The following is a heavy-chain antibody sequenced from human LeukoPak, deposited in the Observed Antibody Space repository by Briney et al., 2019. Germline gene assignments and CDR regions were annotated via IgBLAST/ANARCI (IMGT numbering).Heavy chain of an antibody. CDR1: GYTFTSYY. V-gene: IGHV1-46*03. CDR3: ARDTERRGFRSYYFDY. CDR2: INPSGGST. J-gene: IGHJ4*02. Sequence: GASVKVSCKASGYTFTSYYMHWVRQAPGQGLEWMGIINPSGGSTSYAQKFQGRVTVTRDTSTSTVYMELSSLRSEDTAVYYCARDTERRGFRSYYFDYWGQGTLVTVSS. D-gene: IGHD1-1*01.